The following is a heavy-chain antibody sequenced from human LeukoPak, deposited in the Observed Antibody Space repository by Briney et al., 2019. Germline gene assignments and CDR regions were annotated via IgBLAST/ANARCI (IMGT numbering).Heavy chain of an antibody. Sequence: SETLSLTCTVSGGSIGSSIYYWGWIRQPPGKGLEWIGNIYYSGSTYYNPSLKSRVTISIDTSKNQFSLKLSSVTAADTAVYYCARTGYSSGWQVARHVDYWGQGTLVTVSS. J-gene: IGHJ4*02. CDR3: ARTGYSSGWQVARHVDY. V-gene: IGHV4-39*07. CDR2: IYYSGST. CDR1: GGSIGSSIYY. D-gene: IGHD6-19*01.